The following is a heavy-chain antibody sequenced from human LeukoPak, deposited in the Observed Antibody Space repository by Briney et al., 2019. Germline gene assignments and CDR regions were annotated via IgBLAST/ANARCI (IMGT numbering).Heavy chain of an antibody. J-gene: IGHJ2*01. Sequence: PSETLSLTCTVSGGSISSSSYYWGWIRQPPGKGLEWIGSIYYTRSTYYNPSPKSRVTISVETSKNQFSLKLTSVTAADTAGYYCARGVTMIVVVIHDWYFDLWGRGTLVTVSS. D-gene: IGHD3-22*01. CDR2: IYYTRST. CDR1: GGSISSSSYY. CDR3: ARGVTMIVVVIHDWYFDL. V-gene: IGHV4-39*01.